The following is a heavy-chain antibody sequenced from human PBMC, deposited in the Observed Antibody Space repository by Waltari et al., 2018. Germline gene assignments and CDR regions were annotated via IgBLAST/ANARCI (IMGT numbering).Heavy chain of an antibody. CDR2: ISSSGGST. V-gene: IGHV3-23*01. D-gene: IGHD3-22*01. Sequence: EVQLLESGGGLVQPGGSLRLSCAASGFTFNNYAMGGVRQAPGKGLEWGSAISSSGGSTFWADSVKGRFTISRDNSKNTLILQMNSLRAEDTAVYYCAKDLGYQYESSGYDYWGQGTLVTVSS. CDR3: AKDLGYQYESSGYDY. CDR1: GFTFNNYA. J-gene: IGHJ4*02.